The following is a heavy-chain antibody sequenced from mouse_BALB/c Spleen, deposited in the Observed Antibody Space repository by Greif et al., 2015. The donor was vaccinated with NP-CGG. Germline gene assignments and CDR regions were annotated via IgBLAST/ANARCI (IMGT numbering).Heavy chain of an antibody. CDR1: GYSITSDYA. V-gene: IGHV3-2*02. D-gene: IGHD2-4*01. J-gene: IGHJ2*01. Sequence: EVKLVESGPGLVKPSQSLSLTCTVTGYSITSDYAWNWIRQFPGNKLEWMGYISYSGSTSYNPSLKSRISITRDTSKNQFFLQLNSVTTEDTATYYCARWGFDYESYYFDYWGQGTTLTVSS. CDR2: ISYSGST. CDR3: ARWGFDYESYYFDY.